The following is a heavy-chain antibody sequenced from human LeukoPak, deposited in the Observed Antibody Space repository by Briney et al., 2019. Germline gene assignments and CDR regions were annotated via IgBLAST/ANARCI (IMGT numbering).Heavy chain of an antibody. D-gene: IGHD3-10*01. Sequence: GGSLRLSCAASGFTFSSYAMSWVRQAPGKGLEWVSAISGSGGSTYYADSVKGRFTISRDNSKNTLYLQMNSLRAEDTAVYYCARDSLGGSGSYYNSRLLYYYYYSMDVWGQGTTVTVSS. CDR1: GFTFSSYA. V-gene: IGHV3-23*01. CDR2: ISGSGGST. J-gene: IGHJ6*02. CDR3: ARDSLGGSGSYYNSRLLYYYYYSMDV.